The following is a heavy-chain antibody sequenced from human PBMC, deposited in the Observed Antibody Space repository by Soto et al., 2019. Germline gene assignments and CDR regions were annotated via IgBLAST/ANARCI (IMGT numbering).Heavy chain of an antibody. J-gene: IGHJ6*02. CDR3: ARGSSSWYGYYYYGMDG. D-gene: IGHD6-13*01. Sequence: ASVKVSCKASGYTFTSYDINWVRQATGQGLEWMGWMNPNSGNTGYAQKFQGRVTMTRNTSISTAYMELSSLRSEDTAVYDCARGSSSWYGYYYYGMDGWGQGTTVTV. V-gene: IGHV1-8*01. CDR1: GYTFTSYD. CDR2: MNPNSGNT.